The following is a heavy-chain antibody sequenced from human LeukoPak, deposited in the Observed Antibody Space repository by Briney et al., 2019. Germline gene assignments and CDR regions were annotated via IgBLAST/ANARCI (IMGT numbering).Heavy chain of an antibody. CDR1: GFTFSNAW. CDR2: IKSKADGGTT. D-gene: IGHD1-1*01. V-gene: IGHV3-15*01. Sequence: GGSLRLSCAVSGFTFSNAWMTWVRQAPGKGLEWVGHIKSKADGGTTDYAAFVKGRFTISRDDSRNTPYLQMNSLRTDDTAVYYCTTDRDGYNSGFFYWGQGTLVTVSS. CDR3: TTDRDGYNSGFFY. J-gene: IGHJ4*02.